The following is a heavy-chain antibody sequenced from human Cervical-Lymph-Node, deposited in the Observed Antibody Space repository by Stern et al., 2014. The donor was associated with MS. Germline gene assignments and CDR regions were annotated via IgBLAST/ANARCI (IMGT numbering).Heavy chain of an antibody. CDR3: ARQGGRSSWFED. CDR1: GVSISSSAYY. J-gene: IGHJ4*02. Sequence: QLQLQESGPGLVKPSETLSLTCIVSGVSISSSAYYWNWIRQSPGKGLEWIGSFSFKGNTYHNPSLRSRVSISGDTSRNQFSLRRGSVTAADTALYYCARQGGRSSWFEDWGLGTLVTVSS. D-gene: IGHD2-15*01. CDR2: FSFKGNT. V-gene: IGHV4-39*01.